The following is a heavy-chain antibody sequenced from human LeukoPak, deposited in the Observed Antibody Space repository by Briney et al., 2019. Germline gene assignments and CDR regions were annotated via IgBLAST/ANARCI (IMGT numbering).Heavy chain of an antibody. D-gene: IGHD4-11*01. CDR1: GGSISSSSYY. CDR2: IYYSGST. V-gene: IGHV4-39*07. Sequence: PSETLSLTCTVSGGSISSSSYYWGWIRQPPGKGLEWIGSIYYSGSTYYNPSLKSRVTISVDTSKNQFSLKLSSVTAADTAVYYCARELTSNYDYWGQGTLVTVSS. J-gene: IGHJ4*02. CDR3: ARELTSNYDY.